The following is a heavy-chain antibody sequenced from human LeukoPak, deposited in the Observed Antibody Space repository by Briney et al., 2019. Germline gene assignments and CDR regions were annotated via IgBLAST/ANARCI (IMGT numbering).Heavy chain of an antibody. J-gene: IGHJ4*02. CDR1: GFTFSTNA. V-gene: IGHV3-23*01. Sequence: GGSLRLSCLTSGFTFSTNAMSWVRQAPGKGLEWISGISGSGASTYYADSVKGRFTISRDNAKNTLYLQMNSLRADDTAVYYCARIGGSHLFDFWGQGTLVTVSS. CDR2: ISGSGAST. CDR3: ARIGGSHLFDF. D-gene: IGHD1-26*01.